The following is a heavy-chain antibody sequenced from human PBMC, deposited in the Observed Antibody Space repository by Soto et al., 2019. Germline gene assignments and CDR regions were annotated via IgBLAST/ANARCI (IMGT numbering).Heavy chain of an antibody. CDR1: GFTFSSYG. J-gene: IGHJ4*02. D-gene: IGHD6-13*01. Sequence: QVQLVESGGGVVQPGRSLRLSCAASGFTFSSYGMHWVRQAPGMGLEWVAVIWYAGSNKYYPDSVKGRLTISRDNSKNTLYRQMNSLRAADTAVYYCARDASLYSSSWYPPGLAYWGQGTLVTVSS. V-gene: IGHV3-33*01. CDR3: ARDASLYSSSWYPPGLAY. CDR2: IWYAGSNK.